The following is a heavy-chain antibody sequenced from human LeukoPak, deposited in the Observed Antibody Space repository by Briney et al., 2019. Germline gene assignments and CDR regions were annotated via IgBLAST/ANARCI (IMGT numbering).Heavy chain of an antibody. Sequence: PSETLSLTCAVYGGSFSGYYWSWIRQPPGKGLEWIGEINHSGSTNYNPSLKSRVTISVDTSKNQFSLKLSSVTAADTAVYYCARIKNSGSYYSPTRPYFDYWGQGTLVTVSS. D-gene: IGHD1-26*01. CDR1: GGSFSGYY. V-gene: IGHV4-34*01. CDR3: ARIKNSGSYYSPTRPYFDY. J-gene: IGHJ4*02. CDR2: INHSGST.